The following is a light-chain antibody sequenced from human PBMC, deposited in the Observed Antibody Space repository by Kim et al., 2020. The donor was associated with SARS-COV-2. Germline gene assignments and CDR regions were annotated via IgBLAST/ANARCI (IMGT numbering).Light chain of an antibody. J-gene: IGKJ5*01. CDR2: DAS. CDR1: QGSNNY. V-gene: IGKV3-11*01. CDR3: QQLDDRPFT. Sequence: EETAPPCWRGRQGSNNYLAWYQQNPGQATRVVNYDASNGTTGIPGRISSGGCGKDFPLISSRQEAEDFGGYYCQQLDDRPFTFGQGTRLEIK.